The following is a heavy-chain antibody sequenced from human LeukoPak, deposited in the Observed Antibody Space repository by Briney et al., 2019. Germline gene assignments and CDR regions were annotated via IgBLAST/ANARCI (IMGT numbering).Heavy chain of an antibody. CDR2: ISGSAHKI. CDR3: AGGITGYSSGYVF. D-gene: IGHD5-18*01. V-gene: IGHV3-23*01. CDR1: GFTFSNYA. Sequence: PGGSLRLSCVGSGFTFSNYAMSWVRQAPGKGLDWVSVISGSAHKIRYADSVRGRFTISRDNSENTVYLQMNNLRGEDTAIYYCAGGITGYSSGYVFWGQGTLVTVSS. J-gene: IGHJ4*02.